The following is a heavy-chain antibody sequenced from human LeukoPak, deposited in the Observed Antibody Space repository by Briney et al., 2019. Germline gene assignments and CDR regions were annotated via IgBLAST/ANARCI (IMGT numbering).Heavy chain of an antibody. Sequence: ASVKVSCKASGGTFSSYAISWVRQAPGQGLEWMGGIIPIFGTANYAQKFQGRVTITADESTSTAYMELSSLRSEDTAVYYCARDGTLGRDGSKNTQSGFDYWGQGTLVTVSS. V-gene: IGHV1-69*13. CDR2: IIPIFGTA. J-gene: IGHJ4*02. D-gene: IGHD5-24*01. CDR1: GGTFSSYA. CDR3: ARDGTLGRDGSKNTQSGFDY.